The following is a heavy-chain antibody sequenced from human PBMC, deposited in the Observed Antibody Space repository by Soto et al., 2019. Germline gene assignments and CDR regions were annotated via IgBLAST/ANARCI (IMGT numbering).Heavy chain of an antibody. J-gene: IGHJ4*02. CDR3: ARHKPRYDYIWGSYRYTAFDY. V-gene: IGHV4-39*01. CDR1: GGSISSSSYY. D-gene: IGHD3-16*02. Sequence: QLQLQESGPGLVKPSETLSLTCTVSGGSISSSSYYWGWIRQPPGKGLEWIGSIYYSGSTYYNPSLKGRVTISVDTSKNQFSLKLSSVTAADTAVYYCARHKPRYDYIWGSYRYTAFDYWGQGTLVTVSS. CDR2: IYYSGST.